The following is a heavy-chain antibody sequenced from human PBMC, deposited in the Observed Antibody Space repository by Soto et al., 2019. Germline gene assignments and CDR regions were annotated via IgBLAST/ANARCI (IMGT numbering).Heavy chain of an antibody. Sequence: PSETLSLTCDVYGGSFSGYIWTWIRQTPGKGLQWIGQINHSGSANYNPSLKSRVTISVHTSNSQFSLELSSVTAADTAVYYCXXXXITXXQYSGXXXXFDSXGQGTQVTVSS. J-gene: IGHJ4*02. D-gene: IGHD3-10*01. CDR2: INHSGSA. CDR3: XXXXITXXQYSGXXXXFDS. V-gene: IGHV4-34*01. CDR1: GGSFSGYI.